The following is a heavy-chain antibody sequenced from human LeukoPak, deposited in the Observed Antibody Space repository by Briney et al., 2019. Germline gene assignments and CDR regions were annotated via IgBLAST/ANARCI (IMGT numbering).Heavy chain of an antibody. CDR3: ARDQYDSGRGEANWFDP. Sequence: SETLSLTCTVSGGSISSHYWSWIRQPAGKGLEWIGRIFTTGSPTYNPSLQSRVTMSVDTSKNQFSLKLSSVTAADTAVYYCARDQYDSGRGEANWFDPWGQGTLVTVSS. J-gene: IGHJ5*02. V-gene: IGHV4-4*07. CDR1: GGSISSHY. CDR2: IFTTGSP. D-gene: IGHD3-16*01.